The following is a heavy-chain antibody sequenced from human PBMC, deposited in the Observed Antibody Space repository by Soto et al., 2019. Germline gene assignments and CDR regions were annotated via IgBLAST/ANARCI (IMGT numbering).Heavy chain of an antibody. CDR1: GLIFSDYY. Sequence: GGSLRLSCAASGLIFSDYYMSWIRQAPGKGLEWVSYISSSGHYTKNADSVQGRFTISRDNAKNSLYLQMNNLRAEDTAVYYCARRGSGSYYDYWGQGTLVTVSS. J-gene: IGHJ4*02. CDR2: ISSSGHYT. D-gene: IGHD1-26*01. CDR3: ARRGSGSYYDY. V-gene: IGHV3-11*03.